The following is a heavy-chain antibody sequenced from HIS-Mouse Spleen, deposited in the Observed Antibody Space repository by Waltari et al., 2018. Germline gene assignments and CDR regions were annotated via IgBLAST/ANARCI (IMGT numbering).Heavy chain of an antibody. CDR2: IYHSGST. Sequence: QVQLQESGPGLVKPSETLSLTCTVSGYSLSSGYYWGRFRQPPGKGLEWIGSIYHSGSTYYNPSLKSRVTISVDTSKNQFSLKLSSVTAADTAVYYCARVKVATIFDYWGQGTLVTVSS. CDR1: GYSLSSGYY. D-gene: IGHD5-12*01. V-gene: IGHV4-38-2*02. J-gene: IGHJ4*02. CDR3: ARVKVATIFDY.